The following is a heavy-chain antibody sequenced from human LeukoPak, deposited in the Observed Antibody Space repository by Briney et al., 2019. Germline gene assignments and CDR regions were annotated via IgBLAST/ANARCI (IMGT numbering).Heavy chain of an antibody. CDR2: ISASGRSA. CDR3: ARLMRHMIEDVYDI. J-gene: IGHJ3*02. Sequence: GGSLRLSCAASGFTSRSYGMSWGCRVLGGGRGWGSLISASGRSACYAASVKGRFTISRDSSKNTLFLQMNSLRAEDTAVYYCARLMRHMIEDVYDIWGQGTMVTVSS. V-gene: IGHV3-23*01. CDR1: GFTSRSYG. D-gene: IGHD3-22*01.